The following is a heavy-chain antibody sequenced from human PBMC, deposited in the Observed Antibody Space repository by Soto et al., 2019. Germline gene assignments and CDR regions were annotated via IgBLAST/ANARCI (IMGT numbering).Heavy chain of an antibody. CDR3: ARDPSFYCSGGSCYSDYFDY. CDR2: IKQDGSEK. CDR1: GFTFSSYW. Sequence: GGSLRLSCAASGFTFSSYWMSWVRQAPGKGLEWVANIKQDGSEKYYVGSVKGRFTISRDNAKNSLYLQMNSLRAEDTAVYYCARDPSFYCSGGSCYSDYFDYWGQGTLVTVSS. D-gene: IGHD2-15*01. J-gene: IGHJ4*02. V-gene: IGHV3-7*01.